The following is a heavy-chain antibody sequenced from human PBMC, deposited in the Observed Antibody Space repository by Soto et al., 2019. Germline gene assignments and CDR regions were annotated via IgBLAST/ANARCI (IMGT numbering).Heavy chain of an antibody. D-gene: IGHD6-13*01. V-gene: IGHV3-23*01. CDR2: ISGSGGST. CDR1: GFTFSSYA. J-gene: IGHJ6*02. CDR3: TKALPAQQLDENYYYYGMDV. Sequence: GGSLRLSCAASGFTFSSYAMSWVRQAPGKGLEWVSAISGSGGSTYYADSVKGRFTISRDNSKNTLYLQMNSLRAEDTAVYYCTKALPAQQLDENYYYYGMDVWGQGTTVTVSS.